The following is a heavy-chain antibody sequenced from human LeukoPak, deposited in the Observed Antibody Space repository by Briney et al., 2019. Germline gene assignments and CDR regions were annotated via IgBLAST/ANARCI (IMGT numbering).Heavy chain of an antibody. J-gene: IGHJ3*02. Sequence: SKTLSLTCTVSGGSISSYYWSWIRQPPGKGLEWIGYIYYSGSTNYNPSLKSRVTISVDKSKNQFSLKLSSVTAADTAVYYCARQDYDILTGLRAFDIWGQGTMVTVSS. CDR2: IYYSGST. D-gene: IGHD3-9*01. CDR1: GGSISSYY. CDR3: ARQDYDILTGLRAFDI. V-gene: IGHV4-59*08.